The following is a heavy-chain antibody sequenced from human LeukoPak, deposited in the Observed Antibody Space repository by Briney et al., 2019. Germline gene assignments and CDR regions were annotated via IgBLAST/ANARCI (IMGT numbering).Heavy chain of an antibody. Sequence: ASVKVSCKASGGTFSSYAISWVRQAPGQGLEWMGGIIPIFGTANYAQKFQGRVTITTDESTSTAYVELSSLRSEDTAVYYCARDIAAAGSTWGQGTLVTVSS. V-gene: IGHV1-69*05. CDR1: GGTFSSYA. D-gene: IGHD6-13*01. CDR3: ARDIAAAGST. CDR2: IIPIFGTA. J-gene: IGHJ5*02.